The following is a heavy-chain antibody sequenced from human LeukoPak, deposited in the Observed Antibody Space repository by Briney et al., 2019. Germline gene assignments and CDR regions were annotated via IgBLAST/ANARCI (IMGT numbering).Heavy chain of an antibody. Sequence: ASVRVSCKASGYTFTNYDINWVRQATGQGLEWMGWVNPNTYNTGYAQKFQGRVTITRNTSISTAYMELSSLRSEDTAVYYCARGAGYCGSTSCSLGYWGQGTLVTVSS. J-gene: IGHJ4*02. CDR3: ARGAGYCGSTSCSLGY. V-gene: IGHV1-8*03. D-gene: IGHD2-2*01. CDR2: VNPNTYNT. CDR1: GYTFTNYD.